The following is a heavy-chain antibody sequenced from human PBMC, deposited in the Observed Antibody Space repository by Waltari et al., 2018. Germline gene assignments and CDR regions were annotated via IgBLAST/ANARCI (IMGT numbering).Heavy chain of an antibody. Sequence: QVQLVQSGAEVKKPGASVKVSCKVSGYTLTELSMHWVRQAPGKGLEWMGGFDPEDGETIYAQKFQGRVTRTEDTSTDTAYMELSSLRSEDTAVYYCATAVAEERYDAFDIWGQGTMVTVSS. V-gene: IGHV1-24*01. CDR3: ATAVAEERYDAFDI. CDR2: FDPEDGET. J-gene: IGHJ3*02. D-gene: IGHD6-19*01. CDR1: GYTLTELS.